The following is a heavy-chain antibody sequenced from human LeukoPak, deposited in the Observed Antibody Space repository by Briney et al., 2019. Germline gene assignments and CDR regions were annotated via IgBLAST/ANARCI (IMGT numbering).Heavy chain of an antibody. V-gene: IGHV3-11*04. CDR1: GFTFSDYY. Sequence: GGSLRLSCAASGFTFSDYYMSWIRQAPGKGLEWVSYISSSGSTIHYADSVKGRFTISRDNAKNSLYLQMNSLRAEDAAVYYCARDSDDDYGDSFDYWGQGTLVTVSS. D-gene: IGHD4-17*01. CDR3: ARDSDDDYGDSFDY. CDR2: ISSSGSTI. J-gene: IGHJ4*02.